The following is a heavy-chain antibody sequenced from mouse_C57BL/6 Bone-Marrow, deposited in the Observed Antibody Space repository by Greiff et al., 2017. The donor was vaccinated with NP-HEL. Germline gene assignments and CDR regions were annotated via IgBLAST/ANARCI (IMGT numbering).Heavy chain of an antibody. Sequence: VQLQQSGAELARPGASVKLSCKASGYTFTSYGISWVKQRTGQGLEWIGEIYPRSGNTYYNEKFKGKATLTADKSSSTAYMELRSLTSEDSAVYFCAREASYYSNTFAYWGQGTLVTVSA. D-gene: IGHD2-5*01. J-gene: IGHJ3*01. V-gene: IGHV1-81*01. CDR2: IYPRSGNT. CDR3: AREASYYSNTFAY. CDR1: GYTFTSYG.